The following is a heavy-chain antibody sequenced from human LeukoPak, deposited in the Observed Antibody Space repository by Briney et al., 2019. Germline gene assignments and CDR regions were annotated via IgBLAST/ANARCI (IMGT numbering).Heavy chain of an antibody. D-gene: IGHD3-9*01. J-gene: IGHJ4*02. CDR2: IRYDGSNK. CDR3: AKEIRYFDWLSPFDY. CDR1: GFTFSSYS. V-gene: IGHV3-30*02. Sequence: GGSLRLSCAASGFTFSSYSMNWVRQAPGKGLEWVAFIRYDGSNKYYADSVKGRFTISRDNSKNTLYLQMNSLRAEDTAVYYCAKEIRYFDWLSPFDYWGRGTLVTVSS.